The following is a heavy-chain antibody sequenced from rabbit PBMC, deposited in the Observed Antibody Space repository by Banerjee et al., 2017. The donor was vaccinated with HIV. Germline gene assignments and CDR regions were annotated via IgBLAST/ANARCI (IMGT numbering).Heavy chain of an antibody. J-gene: IGHJ4*01. CDR3: ARGNDGGYGYATRYFNL. V-gene: IGHV1S43*01. CDR2: INAGRSGTT. Sequence: QEQLVESGGDLVKPGASLTLTCTASGFSFSSSSYMCWVRQAPGKGLEWIACINAGRSGTTWYASWVNGRFTISRSTSLNTVDLKMTSLTAADTATYFCARGNDGGYGYATRYFNLWGPGTLVTVS. D-gene: IGHD6-1*01. CDR1: GFSFSSSSY.